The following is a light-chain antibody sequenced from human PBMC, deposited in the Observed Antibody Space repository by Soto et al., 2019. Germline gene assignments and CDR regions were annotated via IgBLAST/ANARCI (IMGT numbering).Light chain of an antibody. CDR2: AAS. J-gene: IGKJ5*01. V-gene: IGKV1-39*01. Sequence: IQRTESASSLSASVGHRVTITCRAAESISRHLNWYQQKPGKAPKLLIYAASSLQSGVPSRFSVSGSGTDFTLTISSLQPEDFATYYCQQSYSTSITFGQGTRLEIK. CDR1: ESISRH. CDR3: QQSYSTSIT.